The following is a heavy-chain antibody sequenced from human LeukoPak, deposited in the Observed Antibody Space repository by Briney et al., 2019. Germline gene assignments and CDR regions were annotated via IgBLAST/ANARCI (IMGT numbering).Heavy chain of an antibody. CDR1: GGSISSGLYS. Sequence: SETLSLTCDVSGGSISSGLYSWNWIRQHPGKGLEWIGYIYYSGSTYYNPSLKSRVTISVDTSKNQFSLKLSSVTAADTAVYYCARVRTFFGRELVETIDYWGQGTLVTVSS. D-gene: IGHD2/OR15-2a*01. J-gene: IGHJ4*02. V-gene: IGHV4-31*11. CDR3: ARVRTFFGRELVETIDY. CDR2: IYYSGST.